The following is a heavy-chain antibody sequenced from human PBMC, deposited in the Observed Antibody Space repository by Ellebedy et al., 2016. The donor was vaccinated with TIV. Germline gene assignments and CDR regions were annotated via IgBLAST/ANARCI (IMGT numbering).Heavy chain of an antibody. J-gene: IGHJ3*02. Sequence: EGSLRLSCVASGFTVTYTYMSWVRQAPGKGLEWVSVIQTGGDTYYADSVKGRFTISRDSSKNTLYLQMDSLRAEDTAVYYCARRISGTYGDDALDIWGQGTMVTVSS. V-gene: IGHV3-53*01. CDR3: ARRISGTYGDDALDI. CDR2: IQTGGDT. CDR1: GFTVTYTY. D-gene: IGHD1-20*01.